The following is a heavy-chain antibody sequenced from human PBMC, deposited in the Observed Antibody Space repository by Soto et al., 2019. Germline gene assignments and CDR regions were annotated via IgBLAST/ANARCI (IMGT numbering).Heavy chain of an antibody. CDR3: GREQNSGYYRTADY. J-gene: IGHJ4*02. CDR2: ISNDGRRQ. Sequence: QVQLVESGGGVVQPGRSLRLSCTASGFTLRNYAMHWVRQAPGKGLEWLAVISNDGRRQFYADSMEGRFTISRDAAKNMLFLQMNNLRSEDTDVYFCGREQNSGYYRTADYWGQGTLVTVSS. D-gene: IGHD3-22*01. V-gene: IGHV3-30*14. CDR1: GFTLRNYA.